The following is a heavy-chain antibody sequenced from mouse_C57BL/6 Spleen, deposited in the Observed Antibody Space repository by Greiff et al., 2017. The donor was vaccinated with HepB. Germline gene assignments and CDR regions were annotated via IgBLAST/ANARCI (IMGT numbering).Heavy chain of an antibody. CDR3: ARRGDGSRYWYFDV. V-gene: IGHV1-81*01. CDR2: IYPRSGNT. D-gene: IGHD1-1*01. Sequence: VQLQQSGAELARPGASVKLSCKASGYTFTSYGISWVKQRTGQGLEWIGEIYPRSGNTYYNVKFKGKATLTADKYSSTASMEVRSLTSEDSAVYFCARRGDGSRYWYFDVWGTGTTVTVSS. J-gene: IGHJ1*03. CDR1: GYTFTSYG.